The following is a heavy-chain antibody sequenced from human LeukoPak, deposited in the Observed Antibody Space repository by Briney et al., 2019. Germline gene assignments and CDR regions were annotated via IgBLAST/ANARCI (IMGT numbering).Heavy chain of an antibody. J-gene: IGHJ5*02. CDR3: ARHVGFITMVRGVINNNWFDP. CDR2: IYYSGSP. CDR1: GGFISSSSYY. Sequence: SETLSLTCTVSGGFISSSSYYWGWIRQPPGKGLEWIGSIYYSGSPYYNPSLKSRVTISVDTSKKQLSLRLSSVTAADTAVYYCARHVGFITMVRGVINNNWFDPWGQGTLVTVSS. D-gene: IGHD3-10*01. V-gene: IGHV4-39*01.